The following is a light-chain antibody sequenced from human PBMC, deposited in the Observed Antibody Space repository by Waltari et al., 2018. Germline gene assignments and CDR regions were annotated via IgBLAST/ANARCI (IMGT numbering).Light chain of an antibody. Sequence: QSALTQPASVSGSLGQSITISCSGTSSDIGGYSYVSWYRQSPGKVPTLIIYDRNKRPSVVSDRFSGSRAGNTATLAISGLQAEDEAHYFCSSHSSRITLIFGGGTKLTVL. V-gene: IGLV2-14*03. J-gene: IGLJ2*01. CDR2: DRN. CDR1: SSDIGGYSY. CDR3: SSHSSRITLI.